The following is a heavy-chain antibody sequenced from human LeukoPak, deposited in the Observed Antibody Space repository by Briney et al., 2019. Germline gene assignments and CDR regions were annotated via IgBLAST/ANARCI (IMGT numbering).Heavy chain of an antibody. V-gene: IGHV3-30*04. Sequence: GGSLRLSCAASGFTFSSYAMHWVRQAPGKGLEWVALISYGSNKYYADSAKARFIISRDNSKNTVYLQMNSLRAEDTAVYYCARISYSSSWYPFDYWGQGTLVTVSS. D-gene: IGHD6-13*01. CDR1: GFTFSSYA. J-gene: IGHJ4*02. CDR2: ISYGSNK. CDR3: ARISYSSSWYPFDY.